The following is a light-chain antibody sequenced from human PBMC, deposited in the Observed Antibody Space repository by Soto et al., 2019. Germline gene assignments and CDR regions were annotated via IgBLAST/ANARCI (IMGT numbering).Light chain of an antibody. CDR1: SSDVGGYNY. V-gene: IGLV2-8*01. J-gene: IGLJ2*01. Sequence: QSALTQPPSASGSPGQSVTISCTGTSSDVGGYNYVSWYQQHPGKAPKLMIYEVSKRPSGVPDRFSGYKSGNTASLTVSGLQARYEADYYGRSYAGSNPHVVFGGVTKLTVL. CDR2: EVS. CDR3: RSYAGSNPHVV.